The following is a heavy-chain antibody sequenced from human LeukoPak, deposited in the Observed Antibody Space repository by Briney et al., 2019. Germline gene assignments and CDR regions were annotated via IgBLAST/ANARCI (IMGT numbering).Heavy chain of an antibody. Sequence: PSETLSLTCTVSGGSISSYYWSWIRQPPGKGLEWIGYIYYSGSTNYNPSLKSRVTISVDTSKNQFSLILSSVTAADTAVYYCARHIGTTNSGYYPYWGQGTLVTVSS. J-gene: IGHJ4*02. CDR3: ARHIGTTNSGYYPY. CDR1: GGSISSYY. CDR2: IYYSGST. D-gene: IGHD3-22*01. V-gene: IGHV4-59*08.